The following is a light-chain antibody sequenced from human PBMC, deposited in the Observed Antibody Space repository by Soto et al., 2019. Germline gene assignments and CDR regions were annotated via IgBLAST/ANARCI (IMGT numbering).Light chain of an antibody. J-gene: IGKJ1*01. V-gene: IGKV3-20*01. CDR2: GAS. CDR1: QSVSSSY. Sequence: EIVLTQSPGTLSLSPGERATLSCRASQSVSSSYLAWYQQKPGQAPRLLIYGASSRATGIPDRFSGSGSGTDFTLTISRQEPEDFALYYCQQYGSSPPWTFGQGTKVEIK. CDR3: QQYGSSPPWT.